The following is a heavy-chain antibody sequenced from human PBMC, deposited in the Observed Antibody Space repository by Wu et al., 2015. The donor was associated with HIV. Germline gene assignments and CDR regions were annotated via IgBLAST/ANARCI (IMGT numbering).Heavy chain of an antibody. Sequence: QVQLVQSGAEVKKPGASVKVSCEASGYIFTSYYMHWVRQAPGQGLEWMGRINPSGGSTSYAQKFQGRVTMTRDTSTSTVYMELSSLRSEDTAVYYCARNPYSSSLLYYMDVWGKGTTVTVSS. D-gene: IGHD6-6*01. CDR2: INPSGGST. CDR3: ARNPYSSSLLYYMDV. J-gene: IGHJ6*03. V-gene: IGHV1-46*03. CDR1: GYIFTSYY.